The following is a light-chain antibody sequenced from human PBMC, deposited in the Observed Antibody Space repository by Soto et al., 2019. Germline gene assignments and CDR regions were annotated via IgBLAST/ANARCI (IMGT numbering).Light chain of an antibody. CDR1: SSDVGGYNY. J-gene: IGLJ1*01. Sequence: QSVLTQSASVSGSPGQSITISCTGTSSDVGGYNYVSWYQQQPGKAPKFMIYDVTNRPSGVSNRFSGSKSGNTASLTISGLQAEDEADYYSCSYTTSNTRQIVFGTGTKVTVL. V-gene: IGLV2-14*01. CDR2: DVT. CDR3: CSYTTSNTRQIV.